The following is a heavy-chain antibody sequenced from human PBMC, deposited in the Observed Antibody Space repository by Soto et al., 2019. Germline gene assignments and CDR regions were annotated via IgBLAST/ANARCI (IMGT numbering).Heavy chain of an antibody. CDR1: GFTFSSYG. CDR2: ISYDGSNK. J-gene: IGHJ6*02. V-gene: IGHV3-30*18. D-gene: IGHD3-9*01. CDR3: AKDRGGESYYDILTGYLPRGDYYYYGMDV. Sequence: ALRLSCAASGFTFSSYGMHWVRQALGKGLEWVAVISYDGSNKYYADSVKGRFTISRDNSKNTLYLQMNSLRAEDTAVYYCAKDRGGESYYDILTGYLPRGDYYYYGMDVWGQGTTVTVSS.